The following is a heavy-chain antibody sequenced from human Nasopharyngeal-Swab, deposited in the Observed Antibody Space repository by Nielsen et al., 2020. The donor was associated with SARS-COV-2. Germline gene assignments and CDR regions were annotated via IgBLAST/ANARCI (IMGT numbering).Heavy chain of an antibody. CDR3: ARGGYQLLLRSYYYGMDV. CDR2: VDHTGRP. D-gene: IGHD2-2*01. Sequence: SDTLSLTCAVHVGSFSAYYWSWVRQPPGKGLEWIGEVDHTGRPNNNPSLQSRVTMSVDTSKNQFSLTLSSVTAADTAVYYCARGGYQLLLRSYYYGMDVWSQGTTVTVSS. J-gene: IGHJ6*02. CDR1: VGSFSAYY. V-gene: IGHV4-34*01.